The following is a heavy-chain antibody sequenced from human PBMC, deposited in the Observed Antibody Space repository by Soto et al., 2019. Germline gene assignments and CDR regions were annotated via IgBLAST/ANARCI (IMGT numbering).Heavy chain of an antibody. D-gene: IGHD2-2*01. CDR1: GYTFTSYA. Sequence: ASVKVSCKASGYTFTSYAMHWVRQAPGQRLEWMGWINAGNGNTNYSQKFQGRVTFTRDTSASTAYMELSSLRSEDTAVYYCARHDCISSSCYYYYYYSMDVWGEATTVTVSS. CDR3: ARHDCISSSCYYYYYYSMDV. V-gene: IGHV1-3*01. J-gene: IGHJ6*04. CDR2: INAGNGNT.